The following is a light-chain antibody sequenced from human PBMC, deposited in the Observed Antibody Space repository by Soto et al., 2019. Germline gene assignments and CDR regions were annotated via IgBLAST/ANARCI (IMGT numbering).Light chain of an antibody. J-gene: IGLJ3*02. CDR1: SSDVGVSNL. Sequence: QAVLTQPASVSGSPGQSITISCTGSSSDVGVSNLVSWYQQHPGKAPKLIIYEVSQRPSGVSNRFSGSKSGNTSSLTISGLQADDGGDYCCCSYANRPWLFGAGTKLTVL. CDR2: EVS. CDR3: CSYANRPWL. V-gene: IGLV2-23*02.